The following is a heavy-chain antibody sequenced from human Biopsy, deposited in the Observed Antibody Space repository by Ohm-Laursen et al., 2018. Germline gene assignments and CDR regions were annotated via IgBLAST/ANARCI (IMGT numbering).Heavy chain of an antibody. J-gene: IGHJ5*02. D-gene: IGHD3-22*01. V-gene: IGHV4-31*01. Sequence: TLSLTCTVSGGSISSGGSYWSWIRQRPGKGLGWFGSIFTSANTYYNPSLKNLITISGDTSKNQFSLKLNSVTAADTAVYYCARGDYFDSNGYFWFDPWGQGTLVTVSS. CDR2: IFTSANT. CDR1: GGSISSGGSY. CDR3: ARGDYFDSNGYFWFDP.